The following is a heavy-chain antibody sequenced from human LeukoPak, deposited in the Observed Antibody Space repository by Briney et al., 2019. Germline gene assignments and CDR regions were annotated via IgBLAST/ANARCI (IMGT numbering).Heavy chain of an antibody. D-gene: IGHD3-9*01. Sequence: PSETLSLTCTVSGGSISSYYWSWIRQPPGKGLEWIGYIYHSGSVNYNPSLKSRVTISVDTSKNRFSLKLSSVTAADTAVYYCARDLAPTGYYRKPHWYFDLWGRGTLVTVSS. CDR3: ARDLAPTGYYRKPHWYFDL. J-gene: IGHJ2*01. CDR2: IYHSGSV. CDR1: GGSISSYY. V-gene: IGHV4-59*01.